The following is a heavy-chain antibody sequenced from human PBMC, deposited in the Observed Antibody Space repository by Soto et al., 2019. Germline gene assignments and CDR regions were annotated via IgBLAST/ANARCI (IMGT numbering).Heavy chain of an antibody. V-gene: IGHV4-59*01. D-gene: IGHD2-15*01. CDR3: ARGEAATPFYYYYYMDV. CDR1: GGSISSYY. Sequence: SETLSLTCTVSGGSISSYYWSWIRQPPGKGLEWIGYIYYSGSTNYNPSLKSRVTISVDTSKNQFSLKLSSVTAADTAVYYCARGEAATPFYYYYYMDVWGKGTTVTVSS. J-gene: IGHJ6*03. CDR2: IYYSGST.